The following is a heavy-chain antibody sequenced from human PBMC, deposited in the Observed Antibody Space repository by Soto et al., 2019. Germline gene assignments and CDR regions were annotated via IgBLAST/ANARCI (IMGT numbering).Heavy chain of an antibody. V-gene: IGHV4-34*01. CDR1: GGSFSGYY. D-gene: IGHD6-19*01. CDR2: ITHSGST. Sequence: QVQLQQWGAGLLKPSETLSLTCAVYGGSFSGYYWSWIRQPPGKGLEWIGEITHSGSTNYNPSLKSRVTISVDTSKNQFSLKLSSVTAADTAVYYCARGLSSGWYGYWGQGTLVTVSS. CDR3: ARGLSSGWYGY. J-gene: IGHJ4*02.